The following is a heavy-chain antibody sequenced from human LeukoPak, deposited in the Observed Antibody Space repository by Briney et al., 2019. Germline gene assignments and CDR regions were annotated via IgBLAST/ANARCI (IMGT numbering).Heavy chain of an antibody. V-gene: IGHV3-23*01. D-gene: IGHD2-2*01. CDR3: AKGPKTHSSTSSSPRFDY. J-gene: IGHJ4*02. Sequence: QPGGSLRLSCAASGFTFSSYAMSWVRQAPGKGLEWVSAISGSGGSTYYADSVKGRFTISRDNSKNTLYLQMNSLRAEDTAVYYCAKGPKTHSSTSSSPRFDYWGQGTLVTVSS. CDR2: ISGSGGST. CDR1: GFTFSSYA.